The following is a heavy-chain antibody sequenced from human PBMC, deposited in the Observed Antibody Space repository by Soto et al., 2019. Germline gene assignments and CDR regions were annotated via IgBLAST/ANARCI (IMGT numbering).Heavy chain of an antibody. CDR2: MNPNSGDT. D-gene: IGHD3-10*01. J-gene: IGHJ4*02. V-gene: IGHV1-8*01. CDR3: ARVGRFGDYFDY. CDR1: GYTFTSYD. Sequence: ASVNVSCKASGYTFTSYDINWVRQATGQGLEWMGWMNPNSGDTGYAQKFQGRVTMTRSTSITTAYMELSSLRSEDTAVYYCARVGRFGDYFDYWGQGTPVTVSS.